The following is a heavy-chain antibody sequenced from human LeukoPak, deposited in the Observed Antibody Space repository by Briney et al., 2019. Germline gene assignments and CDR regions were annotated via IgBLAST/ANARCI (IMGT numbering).Heavy chain of an antibody. CDR3: ARRRIAAAGMAFDH. D-gene: IGHD6-13*01. V-gene: IGHV1-8*03. J-gene: IGHJ5*02. CDR2: MNPNSGNT. CDR1: GYTFTSYD. Sequence: ASVKVSCKASGYTFTSYDINWVRQATGQGLEWMGWMNPNSGNTGYAQKFQGRVTITRNTSISTAYMELSSLRSEDTAVYYCARRRIAAAGMAFDHWGQGTLVTVSS.